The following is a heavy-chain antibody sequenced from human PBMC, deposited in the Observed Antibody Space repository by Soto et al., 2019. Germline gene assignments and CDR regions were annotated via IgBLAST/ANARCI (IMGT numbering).Heavy chain of an antibody. J-gene: IGHJ4*02. CDR2: IYWDDDK. V-gene: IGHV2-5*02. Sequence: QITLKESGPTLVKPTQTLTLTCTFSGFSLSTSGVDVGWTRQPPGKAPEWLTLIYWDDDKRYSPSLKSRLTITKDTSKNQVVLTMTNMDPVDTATYYCVYYDTSGPDYWGQGTLVTVSS. CDR3: VYYDTSGPDY. CDR1: GFSLSTSGVD. D-gene: IGHD3-22*01.